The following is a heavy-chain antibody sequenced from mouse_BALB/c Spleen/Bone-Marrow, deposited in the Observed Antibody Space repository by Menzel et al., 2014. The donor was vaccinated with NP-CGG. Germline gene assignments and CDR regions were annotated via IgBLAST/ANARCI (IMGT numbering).Heavy chain of an antibody. J-gene: IGHJ2*01. CDR3: AIRRLWLPHFHY. Sequence: EEMLVESGGGLVQPGGSLKLSCAASGFDLSRYWMSWVRQAPGKGLEWIGEINPDSSTINYTQSLKDKFIISRDNAKNTLYLQIIKVRSQYTALYYCAIRRLWLPHFHYWRQGTPLTVSS. CDR2: INPDSSTI. V-gene: IGHV4-1*02. CDR1: GFDLSRYW. D-gene: IGHD2-2*01.